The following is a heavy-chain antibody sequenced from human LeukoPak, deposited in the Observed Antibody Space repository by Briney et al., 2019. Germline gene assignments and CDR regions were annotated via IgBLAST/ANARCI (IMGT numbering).Heavy chain of an antibody. CDR1: GGSISSSSYY. CDR2: INHSGST. D-gene: IGHD6-13*01. V-gene: IGHV4-39*07. Sequence: PSETLSLTCAVSGGSISSSSYYWSWIRQPPGKGLEWIGEINHSGSTNYNPPLKSRVTISVDTSKNQFSLKLSSVTAADTAVYYCASRSGGYSSSWGQGTLVTVSS. CDR3: ASRSGGYSSS. J-gene: IGHJ4*02.